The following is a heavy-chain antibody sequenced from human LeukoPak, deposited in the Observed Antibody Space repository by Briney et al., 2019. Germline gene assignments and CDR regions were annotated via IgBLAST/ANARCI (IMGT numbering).Heavy chain of an antibody. V-gene: IGHV3-48*01. J-gene: IGHJ4*02. CDR2: ISSSSSTI. CDR1: GFTFSSYS. CDR3: ARDPPYDFWSGYYDY. Sequence: GGSLRLSCAASGFTFSSYSMNWVRQAPGKGLEWVSYISSSSSTIYYADSVKGRFTISRDNAKNSLYLQMNSLRAEDTAVYYCARDPPYDFWSGYYDYWGQGTLVTVSS. D-gene: IGHD3-3*01.